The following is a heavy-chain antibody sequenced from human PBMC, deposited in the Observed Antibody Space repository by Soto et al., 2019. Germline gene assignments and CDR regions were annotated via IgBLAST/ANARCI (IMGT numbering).Heavy chain of an antibody. CDR3: ARAVGLELTGSYYYYYMDV. CDR2: ISAYNGNT. CDR1: GYTFTSYG. Sequence: QVQLVQSGAEVKKPGASVKVSCKASGYTFTSYGISWVRQAPGQGLEWMGWISAYNGNTNYAQKLQGRVTMTTDTSTSTAYMELRSMLSDDTAVYYCARAVGLELTGSYYYYYMDVWGKGTTVTVSS. J-gene: IGHJ6*03. D-gene: IGHD1-7*01. V-gene: IGHV1-18*01.